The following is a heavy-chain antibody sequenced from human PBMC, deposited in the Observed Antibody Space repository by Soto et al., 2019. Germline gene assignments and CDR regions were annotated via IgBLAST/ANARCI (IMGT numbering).Heavy chain of an antibody. V-gene: IGHV1-2*04. CDR2: INPNSGGT. CDR3: ARGRLNDYYDSSGYYLGYFDY. D-gene: IGHD3-22*01. J-gene: IGHJ4*02. CDR1: GYTFTGYY. Sequence: ASVKVSCKASGYTFTGYYRHWVRQAPGQGLEWMGWINPNSGGTNYAQKFQGWVTMTRDTSISTAYMELSRLRSDDTAVYYCARGRLNDYYDSSGYYLGYFDYWGQGTLVTVSS.